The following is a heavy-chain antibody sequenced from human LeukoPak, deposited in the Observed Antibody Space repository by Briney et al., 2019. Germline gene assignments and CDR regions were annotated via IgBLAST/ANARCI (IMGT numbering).Heavy chain of an antibody. CDR2: INHSGST. CDR1: GGSFSGYY. D-gene: IGHD2-8*02. CDR3: ARVSLVGYFDY. V-gene: IGHV4-34*01. J-gene: IGHJ4*02. Sequence: PSETLSLTCAVYGGSFSGYYWSWIRQPPGKGLEWIGEINHSGSTNYNPSLKSRVTISVDTSKNQFSLKLSSVTAADTAVYYCARVSLVGYFDYWGQGTLVTVSS.